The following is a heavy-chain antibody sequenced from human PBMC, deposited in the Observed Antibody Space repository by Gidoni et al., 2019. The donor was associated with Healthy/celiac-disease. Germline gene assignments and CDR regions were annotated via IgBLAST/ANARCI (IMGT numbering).Heavy chain of an antibody. V-gene: IGHV3-30-3*01. J-gene: IGHJ4*02. Sequence: QVQLVESGGGVVQPGRSLRLSCAASGVTFSRYAMHWVRQAPGKGLEWLAVISYDGSNKYYADSVKGRFTISRDNSKNTLYLQMNSLRAEDTAVYYCARDPKLELQPNFDYWGQGTLVTVSS. CDR3: ARDPKLELQPNFDY. CDR1: GVTFSRYA. CDR2: ISYDGSNK. D-gene: IGHD1-7*01.